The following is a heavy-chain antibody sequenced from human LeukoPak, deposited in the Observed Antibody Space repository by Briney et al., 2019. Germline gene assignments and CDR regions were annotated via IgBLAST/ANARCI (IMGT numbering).Heavy chain of an antibody. CDR1: GYTFTGYY. CDR3: ARGGYCSGGSCYGGFQH. J-gene: IGHJ1*01. CDR2: INPNSGGT. Sequence: ASVKVSCKASGYTFTGYYMHWVRQAPGQGLEWMGWINPNSGGTNYAQKFQGRVTMTRDTSISTAYMELSRPRSDDTAVYYCARGGYCSGGSCYGGFQHWGQGTLATVSS. D-gene: IGHD2-15*01. V-gene: IGHV1-2*02.